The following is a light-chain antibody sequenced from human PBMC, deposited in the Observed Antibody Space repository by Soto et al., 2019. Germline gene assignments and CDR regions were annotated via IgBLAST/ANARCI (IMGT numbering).Light chain of an antibody. CDR2: GAS. Sequence: EIVLAQSPGTLSLSPGERATLSCRASQSVNSDYLAWYQQRPGQAPRLLIYGASSRATVIPDRFSGSGSETDFTLTISRLEPEDFAVYYCQQYGSSPYTFGQGTKLEI. CDR3: QQYGSSPYT. V-gene: IGKV3-20*01. CDR1: QSVNSDY. J-gene: IGKJ2*01.